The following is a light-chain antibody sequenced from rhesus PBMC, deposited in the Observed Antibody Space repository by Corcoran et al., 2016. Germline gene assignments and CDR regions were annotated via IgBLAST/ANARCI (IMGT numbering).Light chain of an antibody. CDR2: GAS. CDR1: QSVSSD. J-gene: IGKJ1*01. V-gene: IGKV3-24*04. CDR3: LQSSNWPWT. Sequence: EIVMTQSPATLALSPGERATLSCRASQSVSSDSAWYQQKPGQAHRLLLYGASRRAPGVPDRFVGSGCGTGFTLTISSLEPEDVGVYFCLQSSNWPWTFGQGTKVEIK.